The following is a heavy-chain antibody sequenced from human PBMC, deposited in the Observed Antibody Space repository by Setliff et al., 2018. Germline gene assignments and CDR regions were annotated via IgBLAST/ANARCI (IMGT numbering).Heavy chain of an antibody. CDR1: GFSFHGVG. V-gene: IGHV3-20*04. CDR2: INWNGGSP. CDR3: EGGVRGGGXXXYYYFMDV. Sequence: SGGSLRLSCAVSGFSFHGVGLCWVRQAPGKGLEWVSSINWNGGSPGCADSVKGRFTISRDNATNSLYLDMSSLRADDTALYYCEGGVRGGGXXXYYYFMDVWGKGTTVTVSS. J-gene: IGHJ6*03. D-gene: IGHD3-10*01.